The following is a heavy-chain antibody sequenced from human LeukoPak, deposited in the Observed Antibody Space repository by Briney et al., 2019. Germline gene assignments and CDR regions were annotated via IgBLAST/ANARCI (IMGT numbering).Heavy chain of an antibody. CDR3: ARDSSSFPNYFDY. Sequence: GSLRLSCAASGFTVSSHYMSWVRRAPGKGLEWVSLIYSSGSTFYADFVRGRFTISRDNSKNTLYLQMNSLRPEDTAVYFCARDSSSFPNYFDYWGQGTLVTVSS. CDR1: GFTVSSHY. CDR2: IYSSGST. V-gene: IGHV3-53*01. D-gene: IGHD3-3*02. J-gene: IGHJ4*02.